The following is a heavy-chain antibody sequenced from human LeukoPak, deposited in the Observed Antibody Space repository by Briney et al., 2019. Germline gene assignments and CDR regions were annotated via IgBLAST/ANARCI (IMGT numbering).Heavy chain of an antibody. V-gene: IGHV3-21*01. J-gene: IGHJ4*02. CDR3: ARARICGGSSCYSRGFDY. CDR2: ISGSSSYI. Sequence: PGGSLRLSCADSGFTFSSRSMSWVRQAPGMGLEWVSSISGSSSYIFYADSVKGRFTISRDNAKNSLYLQTNSLRVEDTAVYYCARARICGGSSCYSRGFDYWGQGTLVTVSS. CDR1: GFTFSSRS. D-gene: IGHD2-15*01.